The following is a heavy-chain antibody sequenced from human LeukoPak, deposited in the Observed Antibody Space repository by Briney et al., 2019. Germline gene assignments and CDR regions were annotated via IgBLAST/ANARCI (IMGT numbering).Heavy chain of an antibody. D-gene: IGHD5-24*01. CDR3: ARVRDGYNDAYDF. J-gene: IGHJ3*01. CDR2: MNPNSGNT. V-gene: IGHV1-8*01. Sequence: ASVKVSCKASGYSFINSDINWVRQATGQGLEWMGWMNPNSGNTGYAQKFQGRVTMTSDTSTSTVYMELSSLKSEDTAVYYCARVRDGYNDAYDFWGQGTMVTVTS. CDR1: GYSFINSD.